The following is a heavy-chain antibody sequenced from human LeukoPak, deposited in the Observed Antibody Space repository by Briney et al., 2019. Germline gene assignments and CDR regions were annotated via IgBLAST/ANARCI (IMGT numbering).Heavy chain of an antibody. D-gene: IGHD6-19*01. Sequence: GGSLRLSCAASGFTFDDYAMHWVRQAPGKGLEWGSGISWNSGNIDYADSVKGRFTISRDNAKNSLYLQMHSLRVEDTALYYCAKAEWLVPWGFFDLWGRGTLVTVSS. V-gene: IGHV3-9*01. CDR2: ISWNSGNI. CDR1: GFTFDDYA. CDR3: AKAEWLVPWGFFDL. J-gene: IGHJ2*01.